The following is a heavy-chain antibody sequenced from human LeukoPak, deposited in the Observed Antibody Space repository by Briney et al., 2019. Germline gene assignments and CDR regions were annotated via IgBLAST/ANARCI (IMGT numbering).Heavy chain of an antibody. D-gene: IGHD4-17*01. V-gene: IGHV3-74*01. J-gene: IGHJ6*02. CDR3: ARDFDYGDYEGYGMDV. Sequence: GGSLRLSCAASGFTFRTYWLHWVRQAPGKGLVWVSRINSDGSSTNYADSVKGRFTISRDNAKNTLYLQMNSLRAEDTAVYYCARDFDYGDYEGYGMDVWGQGTTVTASS. CDR2: INSDGSST. CDR1: GFTFRTYW.